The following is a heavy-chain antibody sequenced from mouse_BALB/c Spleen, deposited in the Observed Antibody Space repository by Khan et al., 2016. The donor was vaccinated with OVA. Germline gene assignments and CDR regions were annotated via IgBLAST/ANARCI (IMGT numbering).Heavy chain of an antibody. V-gene: IGHV3-2*02. J-gene: IGHJ2*01. CDR2: ISYSGNT. Sequence: EVQLQQSGPGLVKPSQSLSLTCTVTGYSITSDYAWNWTRQFPGNKLEWMGFISYSGNTKYNPSLKSRISVTRDTSKNQFFLQLNSVTTEDTATYYCARVYGGDFDYWGQGTTLTVSS. CDR1: GYSITSDYA. CDR3: ARVYGGDFDY. D-gene: IGHD2-10*02.